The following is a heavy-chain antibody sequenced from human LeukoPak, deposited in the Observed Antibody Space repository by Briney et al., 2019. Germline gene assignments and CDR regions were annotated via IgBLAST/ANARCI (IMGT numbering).Heavy chain of an antibody. CDR1: GGTFSSYA. CDR2: ISAYNGNT. J-gene: IGHJ4*02. D-gene: IGHD5-24*01. V-gene: IGHV1-18*01. Sequence: ASVKVSCKASGGTFSSYAISWVRQAPGQGLEWMGWISAYNGNTNYAQKLQGRVTMTTDTSTSTAYMELRSLRSDDTAVYYCARDGYNPQFDYWGQGTLVTVSS. CDR3: ARDGYNPQFDY.